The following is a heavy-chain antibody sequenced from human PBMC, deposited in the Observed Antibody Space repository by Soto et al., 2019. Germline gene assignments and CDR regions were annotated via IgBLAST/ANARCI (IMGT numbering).Heavy chain of an antibody. CDR3: ARDVSITMVRGVIPAPYYGMDV. V-gene: IGHV1-18*04. CDR1: GYTFTSYG. D-gene: IGHD3-10*01. Sequence: QVQLVQSGAEVKKPGASVKVSCKASGYTFTSYGISWVRQAPGQGLEWMGWISAYNGNTNYAQKLQGRVTMTTDTSTSTAYMELRILRSGDTAVYYCARDVSITMVRGVIPAPYYGMDVWGQGTTVTVSS. CDR2: ISAYNGNT. J-gene: IGHJ6*02.